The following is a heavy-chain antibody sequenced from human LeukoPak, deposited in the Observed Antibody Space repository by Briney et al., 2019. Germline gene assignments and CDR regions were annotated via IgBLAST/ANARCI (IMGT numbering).Heavy chain of an antibody. CDR1: GFTFSNYW. CDR2: IKQDGSEK. V-gene: IGHV3-7*01. CDR3: ARARGYFDY. Sequence: GGSLRLSCAASGFTFSNYWMSWVRQAPGKGLEWVANIKQDGSEKYYVDPVKGRFTISRDNAKNSLYLQMNSLRAEDTAVYYCARARGYFDYWGQGTLVTVSS. J-gene: IGHJ4*02.